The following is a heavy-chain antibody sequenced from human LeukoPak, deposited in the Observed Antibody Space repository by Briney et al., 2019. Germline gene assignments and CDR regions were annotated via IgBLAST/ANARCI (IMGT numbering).Heavy chain of an antibody. CDR2: ISAYNGNT. CDR3: ARDRSFYSNSDCFDY. D-gene: IGHD4-11*01. CDR1: GYTFTSYG. V-gene: IGHV1-18*01. Sequence: ASVKVSCKASGYTFTSYGISWVRQAPGQGLEWMGWISAYNGNTNYAQKLQGRVTMTTDTSTSTAYMELRSLRSDDTAVYYCARDRSFYSNSDCFDYWGQGTLVTVSS. J-gene: IGHJ4*02.